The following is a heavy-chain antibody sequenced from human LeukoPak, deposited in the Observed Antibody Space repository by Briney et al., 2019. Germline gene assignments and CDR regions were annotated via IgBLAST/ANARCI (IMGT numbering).Heavy chain of an antibody. Sequence: PSETLSLTCIVSGGSISSSIYYWAWVRQPPGKGLEWIGTVFYNGATQYSPSLRSRVTISIDTSKNEFSLKLSSVTAADTAVYYCARAEIGVPGQLLGGPQGAFDIWGQGTMVTVSS. CDR1: GGSISSSIYY. J-gene: IGHJ3*02. D-gene: IGHD3-16*01. V-gene: IGHV4-39*07. CDR3: ARAEIGVPGQLLGGPQGAFDI. CDR2: VFYNGAT.